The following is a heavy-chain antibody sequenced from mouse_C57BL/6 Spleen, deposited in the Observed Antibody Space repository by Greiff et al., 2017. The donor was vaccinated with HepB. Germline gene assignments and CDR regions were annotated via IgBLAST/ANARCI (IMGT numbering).Heavy chain of an antibody. V-gene: IGHV14-4*01. D-gene: IGHD2-1*01. J-gene: IGHJ4*01. CDR1: GFNIKDDY. CDR2: IDPENGDT. Sequence: VQLQQSGAELVRPGASVKLSCTASGFNIKDDYMHWVKQRPEQGLEWIGWIDPENGDTEYASKFQGKATITADTPSNTAYLQLSSLKSEDTAVYYCTTFYGTSYWGQGTSVTVSS. CDR3: TTFYGTSY.